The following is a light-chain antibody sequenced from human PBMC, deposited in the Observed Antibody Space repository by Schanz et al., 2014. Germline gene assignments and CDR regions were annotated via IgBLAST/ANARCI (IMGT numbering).Light chain of an antibody. CDR1: SSDVGGYNF. CDR3: CSYTSSREV. Sequence: QSALTQPASVSGSPGQSVTISCTGTSSDVGGYNFVSWYQQHPGKAPKLMIYEVTKRPSGISNRFSGSKSGNTASLTISGLQAEDEADYYCCSYTSSREVFGGGTKLTVL. J-gene: IGLJ2*01. CDR2: EVT. V-gene: IGLV2-14*01.